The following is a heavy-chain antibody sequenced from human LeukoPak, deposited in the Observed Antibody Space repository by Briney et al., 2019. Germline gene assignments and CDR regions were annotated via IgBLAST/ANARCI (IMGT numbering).Heavy chain of an antibody. CDR3: ARDRRAPFYYYYYMDV. V-gene: IGHV3-48*04. J-gene: IGHJ6*03. Sequence: PGGSLRLSCAASGFTFSSYSMNWVRQAPGKGLEWVSYISSSSSTIYYADSVKGRFTISRDNAKNSLYLQMNSLRAEDTAVYYCARDRRAPFYYYYYMDVWGKGTTVTVSS. CDR2: ISSSSSTI. CDR1: GFTFSSYS.